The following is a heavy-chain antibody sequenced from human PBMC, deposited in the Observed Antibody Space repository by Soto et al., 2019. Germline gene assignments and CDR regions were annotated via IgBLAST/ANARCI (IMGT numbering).Heavy chain of an antibody. V-gene: IGHV4-61*01. D-gene: IGHD6-19*01. CDR1: GGSVSSGSYY. CDR3: ARECFNGWQWLDGAGWYFDL. J-gene: IGHJ2*01. CDR2: IYYSGST. Sequence: QVQLQESGPGLVKPSETLSLTCTVSGGSVSSGSYYWSWIRQPPGKGLEWIGYIYYSGSTNYNPSLTSRVTISVDTSKNQFSLKLSSVTAADTAVYYCARECFNGWQWLDGAGWYFDLWGRGTLVTVSS.